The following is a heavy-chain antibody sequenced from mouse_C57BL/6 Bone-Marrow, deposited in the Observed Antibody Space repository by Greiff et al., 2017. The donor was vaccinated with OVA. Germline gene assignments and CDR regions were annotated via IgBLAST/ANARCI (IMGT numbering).Heavy chain of an antibody. CDR1: GFTFSDYG. D-gene: IGHD1-1*01. CDR2: ISSGSSTI. V-gene: IGHV5-17*01. J-gene: IGHJ1*03. Sequence: EVQLVESGGGLVKPGGSLKLSCAASGFTFSDYGMHWVRQAPEKGLEWVAYISSGSSTIYYADTVKGRFTISRDNAKNTLFLQMTSLRSEDTAMYYCARDYYGSSRSYWYFDVWGTGTTVTVSS. CDR3: ARDYYGSSRSYWYFDV.